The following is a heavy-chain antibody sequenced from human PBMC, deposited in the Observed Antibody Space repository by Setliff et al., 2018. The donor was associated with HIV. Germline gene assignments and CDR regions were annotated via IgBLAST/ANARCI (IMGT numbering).Heavy chain of an antibody. J-gene: IGHJ3*01. V-gene: IGHV1-45*02. CDR1: GYTFTDHY. CDR3: ARSSRANEAFDV. Sequence: GASVKVSCKASGYTFTDHYLHWVRQAPGQALEWMGWFTPFNDNTNYAQKYRGRISITRDRSMSTAYMELSSLRSEGTGMYYCARSSRANEAFDVWGQGTMVTVSS. CDR2: FTPFNDNT.